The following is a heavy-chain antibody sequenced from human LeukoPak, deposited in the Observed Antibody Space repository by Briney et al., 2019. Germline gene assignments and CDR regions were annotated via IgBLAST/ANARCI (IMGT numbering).Heavy chain of an antibody. CDR3: ARDPGGTWGFDY. J-gene: IGHJ4*02. Sequence: GASVKVSCKASGGTFSSYAISWVRQATGQGLEWMGWMNPNSGNTGYAQKFQGRVTMTRNTSISTAYMELSSLRSEDTAVYYCARDPGGTWGFDYWGQGALVTVSS. CDR1: GGTFSSYA. V-gene: IGHV1-8*02. D-gene: IGHD7-27*01. CDR2: MNPNSGNT.